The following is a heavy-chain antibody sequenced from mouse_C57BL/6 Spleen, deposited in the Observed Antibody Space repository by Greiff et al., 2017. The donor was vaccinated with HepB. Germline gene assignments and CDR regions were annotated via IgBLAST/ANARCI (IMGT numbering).Heavy chain of an antibody. CDR2: IYPGSGST. J-gene: IGHJ4*01. V-gene: IGHV1-55*01. CDR1: GYTFTSYW. D-gene: IGHD2-5*01. Sequence: VQLQQPGAELVKPGASVKMSCKASGYTFTSYWITWVKQRPGQGLEWIGDIYPGSGSTNNNEKFKSKATLTVDTSSSTAYMQLSSLTSEDSAVYYCARYYSNYPYAMDYWGQGTSVTVSS. CDR3: ARYYSNYPYAMDY.